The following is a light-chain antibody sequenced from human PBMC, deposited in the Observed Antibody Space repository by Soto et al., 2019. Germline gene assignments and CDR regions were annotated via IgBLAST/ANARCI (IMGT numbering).Light chain of an antibody. CDR3: QQRSNWATT. V-gene: IGKV3-11*01. CDR1: QSVSSY. Sequence: EVLMTESPSTLSVSPGDRVGLPCRASQSVSSYLAWYQPKPGQAPRLIMYDASNRATGIPARFSGIGSGTDFTLTIGSLAPEDFEVYYCQQRSNWATTFGQGTRLEIK. CDR2: DAS. J-gene: IGKJ5*01.